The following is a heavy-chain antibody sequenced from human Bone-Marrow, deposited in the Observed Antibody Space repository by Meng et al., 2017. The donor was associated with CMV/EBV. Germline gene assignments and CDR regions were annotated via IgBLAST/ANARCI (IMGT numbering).Heavy chain of an antibody. CDR3: ASGLNLFAGV. V-gene: IGHV1-18*01. J-gene: IGHJ4*01. CDR1: GYTFTTYG. CDR2: VSVYNGNT. D-gene: IGHD2-21*01. Sequence: ASVKVSCKASGYTFTTYGISWVRQAPGQGLEWVGWVSVYNGNTEYAQKLQGRVTMTTDTSTTTAYMELRSLRSVDSAVYYCASGLNLFAGVWGQGTPVTVSS.